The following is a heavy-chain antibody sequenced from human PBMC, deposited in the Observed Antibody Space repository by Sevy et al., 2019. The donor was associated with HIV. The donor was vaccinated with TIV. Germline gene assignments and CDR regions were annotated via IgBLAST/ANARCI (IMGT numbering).Heavy chain of an antibody. CDR3: AREAVDGYNV. J-gene: IGHJ4*02. CDR1: GFTVSNNY. D-gene: IGHD5-18*01. V-gene: IGHV3-53*01. CDR2: IYAGCNT. Sequence: GGSLRLSCAASGFTVSNNYISWVRQAPGKGLEWVSAIYAGCNTYFANSVKGRFTVSRDNSKNTVYLQMNSLRAEDTAMYYCAREAVDGYNVCGQGARVTVSS.